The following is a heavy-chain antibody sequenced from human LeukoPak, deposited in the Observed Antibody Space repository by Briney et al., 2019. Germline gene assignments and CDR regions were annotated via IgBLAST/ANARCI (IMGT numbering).Heavy chain of an antibody. CDR3: TRHPQQLGGGFDP. Sequence: GGSLKLSCAASGFTFSGSAMHWVRQASGKGLEWVGRIRSKANSYATAYAASVKGRFTISRDDSKNTAYLQMNSLKTEDTAVYYCTRHPQQLGGGFDPWGQGTLVTVSS. CDR1: GFTFSGSA. D-gene: IGHD6-6*01. CDR2: IRSKANSYAT. J-gene: IGHJ5*02. V-gene: IGHV3-73*01.